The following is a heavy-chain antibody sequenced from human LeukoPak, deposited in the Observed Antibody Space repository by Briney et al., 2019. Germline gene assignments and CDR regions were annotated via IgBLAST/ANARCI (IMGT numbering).Heavy chain of an antibody. V-gene: IGHV3-30*02. CDR1: GFTFSSYG. CDR3: AKLRWVVAATGDAFDI. CDR2: IWYDGSNK. Sequence: GGSLRLSCAASGFTFSSYGMHWVRQAPGKGLEWVAVIWYDGSNKYYADSVKGRFTISRDNSKNTLYLQMNSLRAEDTAVYYCAKLRWVVAATGDAFDIWGQGTMVTVSS. D-gene: IGHD2-15*01. J-gene: IGHJ3*02.